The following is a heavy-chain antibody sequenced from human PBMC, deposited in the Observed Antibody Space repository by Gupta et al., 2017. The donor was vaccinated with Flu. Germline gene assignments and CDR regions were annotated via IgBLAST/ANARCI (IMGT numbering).Heavy chain of an antibody. CDR1: GFTFSSEA. CDR2: ITKSGDYT. CDR3: AKLKDAYKRNWDYYGMDV. D-gene: IGHD7-27*01. V-gene: IGHV3-23*01. J-gene: IGHJ6*04. Sequence: EVYLLESGGGLVQPGGSLRLSCTASGFTFSSEAMNWVRQAPGKGLQWVSVITKSGDYTFYADSVKGRFTISRDNSKNTLYLQMNSLRAEDTAVYYCAKLKDAYKRNWDYYGMDVWGKGTTVTVPS.